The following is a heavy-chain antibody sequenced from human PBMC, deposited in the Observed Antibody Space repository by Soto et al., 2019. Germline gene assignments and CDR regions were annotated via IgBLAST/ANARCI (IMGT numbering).Heavy chain of an antibody. Sequence: GGSLRLSCAASGFTFNSYAMNWVRLAPGKGLEWVTTINGGSTPYYADSVKGRFTISRDNSKNTLYLQMNSLRAEDTAVYYCAKDKDWSGVYGMDVWGRGTTVAVSS. V-gene: IGHV3-23*01. J-gene: IGHJ6*01. CDR2: INGGSTP. CDR3: AKDKDWSGVYGMDV. D-gene: IGHD3-3*01. CDR1: GFTFNSYA.